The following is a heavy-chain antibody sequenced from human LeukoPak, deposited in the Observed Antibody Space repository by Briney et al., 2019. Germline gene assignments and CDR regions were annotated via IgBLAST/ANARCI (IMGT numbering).Heavy chain of an antibody. CDR3: ARSAYYDLYYMDV. CDR1: GFTLNSYA. V-gene: IGHV3-33*01. J-gene: IGHJ6*03. Sequence: PGGSLRLSFAASGFTLNSYAMHWVRQAPGKGLEGVAVIWYDGSHQYYIDSVRGRFTISRDNSKNTLDLQMNSLRGEDTAVYYCARSAYYDLYYMDVWGRGTTVTVSS. CDR2: IWYDGSHQ.